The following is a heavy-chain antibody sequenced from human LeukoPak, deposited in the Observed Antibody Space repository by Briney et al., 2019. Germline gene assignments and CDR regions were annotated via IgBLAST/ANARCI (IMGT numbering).Heavy chain of an antibody. CDR1: GGTFSSYA. V-gene: IGHV1-69*13. D-gene: IGHD2-2*01. CDR3: ARGVVVPAAIYHGYWFDP. CDR2: IIPIFGTA. Sequence: ASVKVSCKASGGTFSSYAISWVRQAPGQGLEWMGGIIPIFGTANYAQKFQGRVTITADESTSTAYMELSSLRSEDTAVYYCARGVVVPAAIYHGYWFDPWGQGTLVTVSS. J-gene: IGHJ5*02.